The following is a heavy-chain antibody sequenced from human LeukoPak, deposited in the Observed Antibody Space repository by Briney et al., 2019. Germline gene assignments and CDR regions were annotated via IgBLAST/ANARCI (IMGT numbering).Heavy chain of an antibody. J-gene: IGHJ4*02. Sequence: GGSLRLSCAASGFTFSSYAMHWVRQAPGKGLEWVAVISYDGSNKYYADSVKGRFTISRDNSKNTLYLQMNSLRAEDTAVYYCARGIVVVVAANDLIDYWGQGTLITVSS. CDR3: ARGIVVVVAANDLIDY. D-gene: IGHD2-15*01. V-gene: IGHV3-30*04. CDR1: GFTFSSYA. CDR2: ISYDGSNK.